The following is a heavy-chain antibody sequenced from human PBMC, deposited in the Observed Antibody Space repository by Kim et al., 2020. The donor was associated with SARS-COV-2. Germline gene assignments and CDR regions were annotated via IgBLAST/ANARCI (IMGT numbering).Heavy chain of an antibody. J-gene: IGHJ6*02. CDR1: GYSFTSYW. CDR2: IDPSDSYT. Sequence: GESLKISCKGSGYSFTSYWISWVRQMPGKGLEWMGRIDPSDSYTNYSPSFQGHVTISADKSISTAYLQWSSLKASDTAMYYCARLKYSYGYGYYYYYYGMDVWGQGTTVTVSS. V-gene: IGHV5-10-1*01. CDR3: ARLKYSYGYGYYYYYYGMDV. D-gene: IGHD5-18*01.